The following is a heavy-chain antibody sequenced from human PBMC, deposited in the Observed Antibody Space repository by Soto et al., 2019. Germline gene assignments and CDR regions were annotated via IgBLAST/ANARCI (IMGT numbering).Heavy chain of an antibody. Sequence: QITLKESGPTLVKPTQTLTLTCTFSGLSLSTTGVGVGWIRQPPGKALERLALIYWDDDKRNSPSLKSRLTITKDTSKNQVVLTMTNMDPVDTATYYCVQSRCGGDCLQSYSSHSYYGLDVWGQGTTVTVSS. J-gene: IGHJ6*02. CDR1: GLSLSTTGVG. CDR2: IYWDDDK. V-gene: IGHV2-5*02. CDR3: VQSRCGGDCLQSYSSHSYYGLDV. D-gene: IGHD2-21*02.